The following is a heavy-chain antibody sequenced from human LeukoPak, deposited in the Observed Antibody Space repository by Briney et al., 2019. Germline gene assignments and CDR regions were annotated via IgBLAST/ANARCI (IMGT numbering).Heavy chain of an antibody. CDR3: ARDANYGDYEFGYYFDY. Sequence: GGSLRLSCAASGFTFSSYSMNWVRQAPGKGLEWVSYISSSSSTIYYADSVKGRFTISRDNAKNSLYLQMNSLRAEDTAVYYCARDANYGDYEFGYYFDYWGQGTLVTVSS. D-gene: IGHD4-17*01. CDR1: GFTFSSYS. J-gene: IGHJ4*02. V-gene: IGHV3-48*01. CDR2: ISSSSSTI.